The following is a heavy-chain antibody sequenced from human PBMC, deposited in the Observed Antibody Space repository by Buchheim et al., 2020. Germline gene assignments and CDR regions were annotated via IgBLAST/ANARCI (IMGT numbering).Heavy chain of an antibody. Sequence: QLVQSGAEVKRPGSSVKVSCRASGGTFSSAVIGWVRHAPGHGLEWIGGIIPVFGTLNYAQTFQGRLSIAAARSTSTDYMELSSLTSDDTDVYFCARGDDLWGRGTL. CDR2: IIPVFGTL. CDR3: ARGDDL. J-gene: IGHJ2*01. CDR1: GGTFSSAV. V-gene: IGHV1-69*06. D-gene: IGHD3-16*01.